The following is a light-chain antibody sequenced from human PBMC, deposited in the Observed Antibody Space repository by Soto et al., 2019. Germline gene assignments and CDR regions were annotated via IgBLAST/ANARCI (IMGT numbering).Light chain of an antibody. J-gene: IGLJ1*01. V-gene: IGLV2-23*02. CDR1: SSDIGNYNL. Sequence: QSALTQPASVSGSPGQSITISCTGTSSDIGNYNLVSWYQQNPAKAPKLLIYEVTKRPSGVSNRFSGSKSGHTASLTISGLQAEDEADYFCCSYAGTSSYVFGTGTQLTVL. CDR3: CSYAGTSSYV. CDR2: EVT.